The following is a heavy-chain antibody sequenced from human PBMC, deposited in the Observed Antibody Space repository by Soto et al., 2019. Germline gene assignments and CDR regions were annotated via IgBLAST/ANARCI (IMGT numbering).Heavy chain of an antibody. D-gene: IGHD6-13*01. J-gene: IGHJ6*02. CDR3: ARDRLASSWHAGVAYCYYGLDV. V-gene: IGHV3-21*01. CDR1: GFTFSRCS. Sequence: GGPLRLCCAASGFTFSRCSMNWVRQAPGKGLEEVSSISSSSSYICYADSVKGRFTISRDNAKNSLYLQMNSLRAEDTAVYYCARDRLASSWHAGVAYCYYGLDVWGQGATVTVAS. CDR2: ISSSSSYI.